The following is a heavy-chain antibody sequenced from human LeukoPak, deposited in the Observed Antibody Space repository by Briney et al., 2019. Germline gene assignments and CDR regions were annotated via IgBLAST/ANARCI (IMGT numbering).Heavy chain of an antibody. CDR1: GFTFINAW. D-gene: IGHD1-26*01. CDR3: TTEYEGGGSAFV. J-gene: IGHJ3*01. V-gene: IGHV3-15*01. Sequence: PGGSLRLSCAASGFTFINAWMSWVRQAPGKGLEWVGRIKSKADGGTTDYAASVKGRFTISRDNSENTLQMNSLKTEDTAVYYCTTEYEGGGSAFVWGQGTMVTVSS. CDR2: IKSKADGGTT.